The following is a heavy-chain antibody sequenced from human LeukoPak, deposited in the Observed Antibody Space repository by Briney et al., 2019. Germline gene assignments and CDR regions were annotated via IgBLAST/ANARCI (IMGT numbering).Heavy chain of an antibody. D-gene: IGHD2-15*01. V-gene: IGHV4-4*07. Sequence: NPSETLSLPCTVSSHPFSSYYWSWLRDPAGKALEGIGRNYTSGRTNYNPPRKSRVTMSVDTSKSQFSQKLSSVTAADTAVYYCARVVVGQTYYYYYYGMDVWGQGTTVSVSS. CDR2: NYTSGRT. J-gene: IGHJ6*02. CDR1: SHPFSSYY. CDR3: ARVVVGQTYYYYYYGMDV.